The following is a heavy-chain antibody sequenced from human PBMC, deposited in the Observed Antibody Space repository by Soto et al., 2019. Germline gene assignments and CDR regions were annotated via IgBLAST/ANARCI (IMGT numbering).Heavy chain of an antibody. CDR2: MNPNSGNT. V-gene: IGHV1-8*02. J-gene: IGHJ6*02. D-gene: IGHD1-7*01. Sequence: ASVKVSCKASGGTFSSYTISWVRQATGQGLEWMGWMNPNSGNTGYAQKLQGRVTMTRNTSISTAYMELSSLRSEDTAVYYCAAYREGTGTSVDGMDVWGQGTTVTVSS. CDR3: AAYREGTGTSVDGMDV. CDR1: GGTFSSYT.